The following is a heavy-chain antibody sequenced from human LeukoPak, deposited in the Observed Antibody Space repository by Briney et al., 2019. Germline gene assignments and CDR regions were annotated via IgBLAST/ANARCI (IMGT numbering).Heavy chain of an antibody. CDR2: IKQDGSEK. J-gene: IGHJ5*02. D-gene: IGHD3-3*01. Sequence: GGSLRLSCAASGFTFSSYWMSWVRQAPGKGLEWVANIKQDGSEKYYVDSVKGRFTISRDNAKNSLYLQMNSLRAEDTAVYYCARLWGYDFWSGYYPNWFDPWGQGTLVTVSS. CDR1: GFTFSSYW. CDR3: ARLWGYDFWSGYYPNWFDP. V-gene: IGHV3-7*01.